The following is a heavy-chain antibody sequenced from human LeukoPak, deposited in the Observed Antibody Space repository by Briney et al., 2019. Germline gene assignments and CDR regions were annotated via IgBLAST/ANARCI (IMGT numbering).Heavy chain of an antibody. CDR2: ISTSGSTI. J-gene: IGHJ4*02. D-gene: IGHD5-18*01. Sequence: GGSLRLSCAASGFTFSGYWMSWVRQAPGKGLEWVSCISTSGSTIYYADSVKGRFTMSRDNARNSLYLQMNSLRAEDTAVYYCARDGPGYSFDHWGQGTLVTVSS. V-gene: IGHV3-48*04. CDR3: ARDGPGYSFDH. CDR1: GFTFSGYW.